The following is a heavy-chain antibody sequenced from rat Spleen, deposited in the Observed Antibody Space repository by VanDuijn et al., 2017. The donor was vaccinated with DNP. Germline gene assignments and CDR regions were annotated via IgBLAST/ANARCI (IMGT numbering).Heavy chain of an antibody. D-gene: IGHD5-1*01. CDR2: INSAGST. J-gene: IGHJ2*01. CDR3: AVQLGVFDF. V-gene: IGHV3-3*01. Sequence: EVQLQESGPGLVKPSQSLSLTCSVTGYSITSNFKWSWIRKFPGNKLEWMGYINSAGSTDYNPSLKSRIPITRDTSKNQFFLQVSSVSSEDSGTYYCAVQLGVFDFWGQGVMVTVSS. CDR1: GYSITSNFK.